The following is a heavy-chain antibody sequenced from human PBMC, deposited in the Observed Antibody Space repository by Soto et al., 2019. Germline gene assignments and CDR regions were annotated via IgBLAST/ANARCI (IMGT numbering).Heavy chain of an antibody. D-gene: IGHD2-2*01. J-gene: IGHJ4*02. Sequence: ASVKVSCKASGYTFTSYGISWVRQAPGQGLEWMGWISAYNGNTNYAQKLQGRVTMTTDTSTSTAYMELRSLRSDDTAVYYCARDHLRDIVVVPAATTLDYWGQGSLVIVSS. CDR2: ISAYNGNT. CDR3: ARDHLRDIVVVPAATTLDY. CDR1: GYTFTSYG. V-gene: IGHV1-18*01.